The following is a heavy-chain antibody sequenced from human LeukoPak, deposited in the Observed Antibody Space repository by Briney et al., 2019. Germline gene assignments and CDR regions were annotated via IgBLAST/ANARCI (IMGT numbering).Heavy chain of an antibody. J-gene: IGHJ4*02. CDR2: LHTSGST. V-gene: IGHV4-4*07. CDR3: ARDFGYGDYFFDD. CDR1: GGSISSYY. Sequence: SETLSLTCTVSGGSISSYYWSWIRQPAGEGLEWIGRLHTSGSTHYNPSLKSRVTMSLDTSKNQFSLKLSSVTAADTAVYYCARDFGYGDYFFDDWGQGTLVTVSS. D-gene: IGHD4-17*01.